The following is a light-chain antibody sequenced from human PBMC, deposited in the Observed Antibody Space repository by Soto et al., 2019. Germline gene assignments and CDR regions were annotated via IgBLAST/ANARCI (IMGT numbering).Light chain of an antibody. CDR1: QSLLYSSNNKNY. CDR2: WES. CDR3: QQYYSTPYS. V-gene: IGKV4-1*01. J-gene: IGKJ2*01. Sequence: DFVMTQSPDSLAVSLGERATINCKSSQSLLYSSNNKNYLAWYQQKPGQPPELLLYWESTRQSGVPDRFSGSGSGTDFTLTISSLQAEDVAVYYCQQYYSTPYSFGQGTKLEIK.